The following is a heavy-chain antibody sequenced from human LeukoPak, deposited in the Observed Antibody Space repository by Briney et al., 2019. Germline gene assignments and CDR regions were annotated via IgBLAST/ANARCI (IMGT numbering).Heavy chain of an antibody. V-gene: IGHV1-2*02. Sequence: ALVKVSCKASGGTFSSYAISWVRQAPGQGLEWMGWINPNSGGTNYAQKFQGRVTMTRDTSISTAYMELSRLRSDDTAVYYCASAGSGWSFVTWGQGTLVTVSS. CDR2: INPNSGGT. CDR3: ASAGSGWSFVT. CDR1: GGTFSSYA. D-gene: IGHD6-19*01. J-gene: IGHJ4*02.